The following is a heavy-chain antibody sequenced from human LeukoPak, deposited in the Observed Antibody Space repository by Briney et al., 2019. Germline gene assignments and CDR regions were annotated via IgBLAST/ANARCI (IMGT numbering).Heavy chain of an antibody. CDR3: ARDPGFGERTLDY. CDR1: GFTFSSYW. V-gene: IGHV3-74*01. CDR2: INSDGSST. D-gene: IGHD3-10*01. J-gene: IGHJ4*02. Sequence: GGSLRLSCAASGFTFSSYWMHWVRQAPGKGLAWVSRINSDGSSTSYADSVKGRFTISRDNAKNSLYLQMNSLRAEDTAVYYCARDPGFGERTLDYWGQGTLVTVSS.